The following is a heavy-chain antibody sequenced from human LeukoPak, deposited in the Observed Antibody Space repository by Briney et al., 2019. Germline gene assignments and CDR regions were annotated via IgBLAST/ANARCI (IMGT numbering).Heavy chain of an antibody. J-gene: IGHJ4*02. CDR3: TKGSSYNWNLFGH. CDR1: GGSMSDFY. Sequence: SETLSLTCTVSGGSMSDFYWSWIRQPAGKGLEWVGRISASGTTDYNPSLKRRLTMSVDTSKNQVSLRLSSVTAADTAMYYCTKGSSYNWNLFGHWGQGALVTVSS. CDR2: ISASGTT. V-gene: IGHV4-4*07. D-gene: IGHD1-20*01.